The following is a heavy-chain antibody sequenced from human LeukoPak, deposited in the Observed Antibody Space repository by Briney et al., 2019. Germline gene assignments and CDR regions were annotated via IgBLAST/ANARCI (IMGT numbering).Heavy chain of an antibody. CDR1: GFTFSSYV. V-gene: IGHV3-23*01. CDR3: AKDPGGYYYYFDY. Sequence: QAGGSLRLSCAASGFTFSSYVMSWVRQAPGKGLEWVSVISGSDGNTYYADSVKGRFTISRDNSKNTLYLQMNSLRAEDTAIYYCAKDPGGYYYYFDYWGQGALVTVSS. CDR2: ISGSDGNT. J-gene: IGHJ4*02. D-gene: IGHD3-3*01.